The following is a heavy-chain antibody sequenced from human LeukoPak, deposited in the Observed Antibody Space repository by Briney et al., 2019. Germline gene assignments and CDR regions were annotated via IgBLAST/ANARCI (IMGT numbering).Heavy chain of an antibody. CDR1: GGTFSNYA. V-gene: IGHV1-69*06. J-gene: IGHJ4*02. Sequence: SVKVSCKASGGTFSNYAISWVRQAPGQGLEWMGEIIPIFGTTNYAQKFQGRVTITADKSTSTAYMELNSLRSEDTAVYYCARGRSGYIFLDYWAREPWSPSPQ. CDR3: ARGRSGYIFLDY. CDR2: IIPIFGTT. D-gene: IGHD5-12*01.